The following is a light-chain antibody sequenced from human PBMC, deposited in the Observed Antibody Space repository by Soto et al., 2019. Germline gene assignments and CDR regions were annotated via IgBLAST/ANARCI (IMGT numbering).Light chain of an antibody. Sequence: DLVISHSQLSLSLTRSQPASSYCRSRQSLLHSNGYNYLDWYLQKPGQSPQLLIYLGSNRASGVPDRFSGSGSGTDFTLKISRVEAEDVGVYYCMQPLQSWTFGQGTKVDIK. CDR1: QSLLHSNGYNY. J-gene: IGKJ1*01. V-gene: IGKV2-28*01. CDR2: LGS. CDR3: MQPLQSWT.